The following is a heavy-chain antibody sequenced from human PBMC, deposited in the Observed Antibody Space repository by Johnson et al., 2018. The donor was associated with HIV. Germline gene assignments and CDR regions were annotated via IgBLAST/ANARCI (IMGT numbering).Heavy chain of an antibody. Sequence: QVQLVESGGGLVQPGGSLRLSCAAFGFTFFDYYMSWIRQAPGKGLEWVSYISSSGSTIYYADSVKGRFTISRDNAKNSLHLQMNSLRAEDTAVYFCARVRRQLVRSSAFDIWGQGTLVTVSS. CDR1: GFTFFDYY. J-gene: IGHJ3*02. CDR3: ARVRRQLVRSSAFDI. D-gene: IGHD6-6*01. CDR2: ISSSGSTI. V-gene: IGHV3-11*04.